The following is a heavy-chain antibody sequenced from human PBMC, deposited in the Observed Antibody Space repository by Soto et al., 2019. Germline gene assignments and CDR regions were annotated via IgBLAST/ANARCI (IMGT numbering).Heavy chain of an antibody. Sequence: GFLRLSCADSGFILRNYWMSWVRQAPGMGLQWVASIKEDGSEKYYVDPVKGRFTISRENAKNSLYLQMNSLRAEDTAVYYCARYRSLDPWGQGILVTVSS. CDR3: ARYRSLDP. V-gene: IGHV3-7*03. CDR1: GFILRNYW. CDR2: IKEDGSEK. J-gene: IGHJ5*02. D-gene: IGHD3-16*02.